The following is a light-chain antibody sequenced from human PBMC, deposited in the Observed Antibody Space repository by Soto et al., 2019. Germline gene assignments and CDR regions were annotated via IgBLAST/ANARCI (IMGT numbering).Light chain of an antibody. J-gene: IGLJ1*01. V-gene: IGLV2-8*01. Sequence: QSFLTQPPSASGSPGQSVTIPCTGTSSDVGGYDHVSWYQQHPGKAPKLMIYEVTKRPAGVPDRFSGSKSGNTASLTVSGLQAEDEADYYCSSDAGNYNYVFGTGTKVTVL. CDR3: SSDAGNYNYV. CDR2: EVT. CDR1: SSDVGGYDH.